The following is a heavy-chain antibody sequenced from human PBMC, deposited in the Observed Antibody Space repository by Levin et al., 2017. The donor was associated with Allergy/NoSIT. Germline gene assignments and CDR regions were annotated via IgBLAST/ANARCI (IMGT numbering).Heavy chain of an antibody. CDR1: GFTFSSYS. D-gene: IGHD6-13*01. V-gene: IGHV3-21*01. J-gene: IGHJ4*02. CDR2: ISSSSSYI. CDR3: AGSSSFYYFDY. Sequence: GESLKISCAASGFTFSSYSMNWVRQAPGKGLEWVSSISSSSSYIYYADSVKGRFTISRDNAKNSLYLQMNSLRAEDTAVYYCAGSSSFYYFDYWGQGTLVTVSS.